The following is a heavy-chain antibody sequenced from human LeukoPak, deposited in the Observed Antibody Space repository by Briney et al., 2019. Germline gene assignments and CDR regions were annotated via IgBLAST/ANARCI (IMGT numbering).Heavy chain of an antibody. J-gene: IGHJ4*02. Sequence: GASVKVSCKASGYTFTNYDINWVRQATGQGLEWMGYMNPNSGNTGYAQKFQGRVTITKNTSISTAYMELSRLRSDDTAVYYCASGIAGLDFDYWGQGTLVTVSS. CDR3: ASGIAGLDFDY. CDR1: GYTFTNYD. CDR2: MNPNSGNT. D-gene: IGHD6-13*01. V-gene: IGHV1-8*03.